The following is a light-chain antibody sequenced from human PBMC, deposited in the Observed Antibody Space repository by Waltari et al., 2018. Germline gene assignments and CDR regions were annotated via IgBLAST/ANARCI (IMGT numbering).Light chain of an antibody. V-gene: IGLV6-57*04. CDR1: SGSIASNF. Sequence: FTLTQPHSVSESPGKTITISCTRSSGSIASNFVQWYQQRPGSAPTTVIYEDHQRPSGVPDRFSGSFDRSSNSASLTISGLKTEDEAEYYCQSYDGSGSWVFGGGTKLTVL. J-gene: IGLJ3*02. CDR3: QSYDGSGSWV. CDR2: EDH.